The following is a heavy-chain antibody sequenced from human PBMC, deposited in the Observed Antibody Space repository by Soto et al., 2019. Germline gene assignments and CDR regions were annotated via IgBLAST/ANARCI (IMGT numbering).Heavy chain of an antibody. J-gene: IGHJ4*02. D-gene: IGHD2-2*01. CDR3: ASEKRTMPGSRGYFDY. CDR1: GDNVCSNIGA. Sequence: SQTLSLTCAISGDNVCSNIGAWCWIGQSPSRGLEWLGRTLYRSKWHEDYAISMQGRIIINADTSKNQFSLQLNSVTPEDTAVYFCASEKRTMPGSRGYFDYWGQGTLVTVSS. V-gene: IGHV6-1*01. CDR2: TLYRSKWHE.